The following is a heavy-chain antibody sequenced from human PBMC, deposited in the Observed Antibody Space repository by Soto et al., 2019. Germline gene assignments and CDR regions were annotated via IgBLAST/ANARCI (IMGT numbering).Heavy chain of an antibody. CDR1: GFTFSNYG. Sequence: QVQLVESGGVVVQPGRSLRLSCAASGFTFSNYGMHWVRQAPGKGLEWVAVIWNDGNKKYYADSVKGRFTISRDNSENTLFLQMNSLTAEDTAVYYCVRGGKTAGAFDIWGQGTMVTVSS. CDR3: VRGGKTAGAFDI. J-gene: IGHJ3*02. V-gene: IGHV3-33*01. CDR2: IWNDGNKK. D-gene: IGHD3-16*01.